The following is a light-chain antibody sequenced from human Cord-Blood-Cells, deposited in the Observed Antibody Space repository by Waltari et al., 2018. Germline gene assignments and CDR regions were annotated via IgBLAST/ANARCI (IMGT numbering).Light chain of an antibody. J-gene: IGKJ1*01. CDR1: QSVSSY. V-gene: IGKV3-11*01. CDR2: DAS. Sequence: EIVLNQSPATLSLSPGERATLSCRASQSVSSYLAWYQQKPGQAPRLLIYDASNRATGIPARFSGSGSGTDFTLTISSLEPEDFAVYYCQQRSNWPPTFGQGTKVEIK. CDR3: QQRSNWPPT.